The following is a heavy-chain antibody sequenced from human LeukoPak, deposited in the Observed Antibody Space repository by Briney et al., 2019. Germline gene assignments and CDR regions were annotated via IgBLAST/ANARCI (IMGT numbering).Heavy chain of an antibody. D-gene: IGHD6-19*01. CDR1: SGSFGSYY. V-gene: IGHV4-59*01. CDR3: ARETKLMGYSSGLGFNY. J-gene: IGHJ4*02. Sequence: SETLSLTCTVSSGSFGSYYWSWIRQPPGKGLEWIGYIYDSGNTNYNPSLKTRVTISADTSKNQLSLNLTSVTAADTAVYYCARETKLMGYSSGLGFNYWGQGTLVTVSS. CDR2: IYDSGNT.